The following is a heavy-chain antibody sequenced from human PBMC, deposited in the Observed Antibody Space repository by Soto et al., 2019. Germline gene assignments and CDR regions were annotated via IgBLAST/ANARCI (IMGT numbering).Heavy chain of an antibody. CDR3: AKARYFDRCDY. Sequence: PGGSLRLSCAASGFTFSSYSMNWVRQAPGKGLEWVSYISSSSSTIYYADSVKGRFNISRDNAKNLLYLQMNSLRAEDTAVYYCAKARYFDRCDYWGQGTLVTVSS. CDR1: GFTFSSYS. V-gene: IGHV3-48*01. J-gene: IGHJ4*02. CDR2: ISSSSSTI. D-gene: IGHD3-9*01.